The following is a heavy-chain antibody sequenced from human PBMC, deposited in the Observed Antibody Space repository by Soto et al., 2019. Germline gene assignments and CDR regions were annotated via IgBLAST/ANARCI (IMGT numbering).Heavy chain of an antibody. J-gene: IGHJ6*02. D-gene: IGHD5-12*01. CDR1: GYPLTSYG. V-gene: IGHV1-18*04. CDR3: ARDGGGYDFLDYYYGMDV. CDR2: ISAYNGNT. Sequence: GASVEVSCKSSGYPLTSYGISWVRQAPVQVLEWMGWISAYNGNTNYAQKLQGRVTMTTDTSTSTAYMELRSLRSDDTAVYYCARDGGGYDFLDYYYGMDVWGQGTTVTVSS.